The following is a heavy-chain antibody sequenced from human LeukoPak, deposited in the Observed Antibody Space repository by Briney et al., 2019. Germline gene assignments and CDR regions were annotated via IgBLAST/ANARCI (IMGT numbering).Heavy chain of an antibody. V-gene: IGHV1-8*03. CDR2: MNPNSGNT. J-gene: IGHJ3*02. Sequence: ASVKVSCKASGYTFTSYDINWVRQATGQGLEWMGWMNPNSGNTGYAQKFQGRVTITRNTSISTAYMELSSLRSEDTAVYYCARESSGYYDFWSGSSHEDAFDIWGQGTMVTVSS. D-gene: IGHD3-3*01. CDR3: ARESSGYYDFWSGSSHEDAFDI. CDR1: GYTFTSYD.